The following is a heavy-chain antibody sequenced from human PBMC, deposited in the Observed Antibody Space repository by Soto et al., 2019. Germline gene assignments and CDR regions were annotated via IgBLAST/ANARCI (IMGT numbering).Heavy chain of an antibody. D-gene: IGHD6-13*01. CDR3: ATSSWYCSAP. Sequence: PSETLSLICAVYGGSFSGYYWSWIRQPPGKGLEWIGEINHSGSTNYNPSLKRRVTISVDTSKNQFSLKLSSVTARDTAVYYCATSSWYCSAPGGQGTLVPVSS. CDR1: GGSFSGYY. J-gene: IGHJ5*02. CDR2: INHSGST. V-gene: IGHV4-34*01.